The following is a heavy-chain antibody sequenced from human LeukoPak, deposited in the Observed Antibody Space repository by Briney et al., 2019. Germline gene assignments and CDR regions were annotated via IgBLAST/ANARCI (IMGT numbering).Heavy chain of an antibody. D-gene: IGHD2-15*01. CDR3: ASRIVVVAATDAFDI. Sequence: SETLSLTCTVSGGSISSSSYYWGWIRQPPGKGLEWIGRIYYSGSTYYNPSLKSRVTISVDTSKNQFSLKLSSVTAADTAVYYCASRIVVVAATDAFDIWGQGTMVTVSS. V-gene: IGHV4-39*01. CDR2: IYYSGST. J-gene: IGHJ3*02. CDR1: GGSISSSSYY.